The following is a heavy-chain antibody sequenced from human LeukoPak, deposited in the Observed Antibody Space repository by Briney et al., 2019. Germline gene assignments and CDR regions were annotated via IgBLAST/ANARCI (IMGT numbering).Heavy chain of an antibody. D-gene: IGHD5-18*01. CDR3: AKDPSAWIQLWYYFDY. CDR1: GFTFSSYA. V-gene: IGHV3-23*01. J-gene: IGHJ4*02. Sequence: PGGSLRLSCAASGFTFSSYAMSWVRQAPGKGVEWVSAISGSGGSTYYADSVKGRVTISRDNSKNTLYLQMNSLRAEDTAVYYCAKDPSAWIQLWYYFDYWGQGTLVTVSS. CDR2: ISGSGGST.